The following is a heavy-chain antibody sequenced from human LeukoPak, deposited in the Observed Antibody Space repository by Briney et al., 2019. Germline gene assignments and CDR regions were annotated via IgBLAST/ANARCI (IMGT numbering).Heavy chain of an antibody. CDR2: ISGSGGGT. V-gene: IGHV3-23*01. J-gene: IGHJ4*02. CDR3: AKVRGGSYLAFFDY. D-gene: IGHD1-26*01. Sequence: PGGSLRLSCAASGFTFSNYAMSWLRQAPRKGLEWVSVISGSGGGTYYADSVKGRFTVSRDNSKNTLFLQMNSLRAEDTAVYYCAKVRGGSYLAFFDYWGQGTLVTVSS. CDR1: GFTFSNYA.